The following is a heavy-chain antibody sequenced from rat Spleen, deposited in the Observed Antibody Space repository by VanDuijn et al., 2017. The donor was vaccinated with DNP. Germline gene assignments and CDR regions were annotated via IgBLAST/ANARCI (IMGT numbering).Heavy chain of an antibody. V-gene: IGHV5-29*01. CDR2: ISYDGSST. CDR1: GFTFSDYY. Sequence: EVQLVESDGGLVQPGRSLKLSCAASGFTFSDYYMAWVRQAPTKGLEWAATISYDGSSTYYRDSVKGRFTISRDNAKSTLYLQMDSLRSEDTATYYCARHPWGDWGQGVMVTVSS. J-gene: IGHJ2*01. CDR3: ARHPWGD. D-gene: IGHD5-1*01.